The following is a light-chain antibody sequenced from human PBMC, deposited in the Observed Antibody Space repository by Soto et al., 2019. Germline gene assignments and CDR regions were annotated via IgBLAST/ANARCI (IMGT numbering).Light chain of an antibody. V-gene: IGKV3-15*01. CDR1: QSVSSN. J-gene: IGKJ1*01. Sequence: EIVMTQSPATLSVSPGERATLSCRASQSVSSNLAWYQQKPGQAPRLLIYGASTRATGIPARLSGSGSGTEFTLTISSLQSEDFAVYYCQQYNNWPSTLGQGTKVEIK. CDR3: QQYNNWPST. CDR2: GAS.